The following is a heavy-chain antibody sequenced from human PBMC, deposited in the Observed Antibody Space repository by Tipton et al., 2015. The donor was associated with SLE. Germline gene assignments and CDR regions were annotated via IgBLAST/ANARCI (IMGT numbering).Heavy chain of an antibody. D-gene: IGHD6-13*01. CDR3: AISAGRWFDP. Sequence: TLSLTCTVSGGSISSGSYYWSWIRQPAGKGLEWIGRIYTSGSTNSNPSLKSRVTISVDTSKNQFSLKLSSVTAADTAVYYCAISAGRWFDPWGQGTLVTVSS. J-gene: IGHJ5*02. V-gene: IGHV4-61*02. CDR2: IYTSGST. CDR1: GGSISSGSYY.